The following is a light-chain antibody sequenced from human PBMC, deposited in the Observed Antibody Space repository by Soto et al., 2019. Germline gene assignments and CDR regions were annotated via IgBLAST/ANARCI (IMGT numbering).Light chain of an antibody. CDR3: SSYVSSSTFVV. J-gene: IGLJ2*01. Sequence: QSALTQPASVSGSAGQSITISCSGTMRDVGAYNLVSWYQQHPGTAPKLIIYEVRNRPSGISSRFSGSRSGNTASLTISGLQAEDEGDYYCSSYVSSSTFVVFGGGTKLTVL. CDR2: EVR. V-gene: IGLV2-14*03. CDR1: MRDVGAYNL.